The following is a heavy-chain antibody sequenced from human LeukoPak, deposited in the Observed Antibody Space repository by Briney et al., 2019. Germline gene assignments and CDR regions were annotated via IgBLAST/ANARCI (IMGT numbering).Heavy chain of an antibody. D-gene: IGHD2-2*01. Sequence: SVKVSCKASGGTFSSYAISWVRQAPGQGLEWMGGMFPIFGTANYAQKFQGKVTITTDESTGTASMELRSLTSEDTAVYYCSRALRQLLSPPDAFDIWGQGTMVTVSS. J-gene: IGHJ3*02. V-gene: IGHV1-69*05. CDR2: MFPIFGTA. CDR3: SRALRQLLSPPDAFDI. CDR1: GGTFSSYA.